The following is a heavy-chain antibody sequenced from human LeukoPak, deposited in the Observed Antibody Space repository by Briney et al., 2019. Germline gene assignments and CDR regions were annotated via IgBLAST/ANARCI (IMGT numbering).Heavy chain of an antibody. CDR2: IKSITDGGTT. J-gene: IGHJ3*02. V-gene: IGHV3-15*01. CDR1: GFTFSNAW. Sequence: GGSLRLSCAASGFTFSNAWMSWARQAPGKGLEWVGRIKSITDGGTTDYAAPVKGRFTISRDDSKNTLYLQMNSLKTEDTAVYYCTTDNYYDSSGPYGNAFDIWGQGTMVTVSS. D-gene: IGHD3-22*01. CDR3: TTDNYYDSSGPYGNAFDI.